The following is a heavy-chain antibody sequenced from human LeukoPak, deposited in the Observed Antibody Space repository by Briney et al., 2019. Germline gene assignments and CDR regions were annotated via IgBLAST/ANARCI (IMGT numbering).Heavy chain of an antibody. CDR3: ASISN. J-gene: IGHJ4*02. CDR2: IYRGGDT. Sequence: GGSLRPSCAASGFNVSGNYMSWVRQAPGKGLEWVSVIYRGGDTYYADSVKGRFTVSRDISKSTLYLQMNSLRAEDTAVYYCASISNWGQGILVTVSS. CDR1: GFNVSGNY. V-gene: IGHV3-53*01.